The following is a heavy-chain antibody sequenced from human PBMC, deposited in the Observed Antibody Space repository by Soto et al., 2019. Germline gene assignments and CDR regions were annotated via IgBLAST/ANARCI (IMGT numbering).Heavy chain of an antibody. CDR2: IYYSGST. D-gene: IGHD3-16*01. CDR1: GGSISSYY. CDR3: ARAWGRVFDY. J-gene: IGHJ4*02. V-gene: IGHV4-59*01. Sequence: QVQLQESGPGLVKPSETLSLTCTVSGGSISSYYWSWIRQPPGKGLEWIGDIYYSGSTNYNPSPKSRVTISVDTSKTQFSLKLSSVTAADTAVYYCARAWGRVFDYWGQGTLVTVSS.